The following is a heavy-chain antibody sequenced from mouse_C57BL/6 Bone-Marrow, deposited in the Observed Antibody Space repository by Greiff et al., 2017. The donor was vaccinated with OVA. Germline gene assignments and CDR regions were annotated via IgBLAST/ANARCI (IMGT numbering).Heavy chain of an antibody. D-gene: IGHD2-10*01. CDR1: GYTFTRSW. Sequence: VPLQQPGAELVKPGASVKLFCQASGYTFTRSWMHWVKQRPGQGLEGIGMIHPYSGSTNYNEKFKSKATLTVDKSSSTAYMQLSSLTSEDSAVYYCARSPAYQGNAMDYWGQGTSVTVSS. CDR3: ARSPAYQGNAMDY. CDR2: IHPYSGST. V-gene: IGHV1-64*01. J-gene: IGHJ4*01.